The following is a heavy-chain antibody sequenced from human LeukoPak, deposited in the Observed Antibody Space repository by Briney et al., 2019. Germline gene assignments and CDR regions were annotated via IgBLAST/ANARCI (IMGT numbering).Heavy chain of an antibody. V-gene: IGHV3-23*01. CDR1: GFTFSSYA. CDR2: ISGSGGST. J-gene: IGHJ6*03. CDR3: ARESYGWGYYYYMDV. Sequence: QTGGSLRLSCAASGFTFSSYAMSWVRQAPGKGLEWVSAISGSGGSTYYADSVKGRFTISRDNAKNSLYLQMNSLRAEDTAVYYCARESYGWGYYYYMDVWGKGTTVTVSS. D-gene: IGHD2-8*02.